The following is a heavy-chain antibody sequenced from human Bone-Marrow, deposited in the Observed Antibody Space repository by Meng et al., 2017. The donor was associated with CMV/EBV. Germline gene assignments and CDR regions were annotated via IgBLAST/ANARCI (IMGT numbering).Heavy chain of an antibody. J-gene: IGHJ4*02. CDR3: ARQMVVVVPAAIQALDY. V-gene: IGHV3-30*04. D-gene: IGHD2-2*02. CDR2: ISYDGSNK. CDR1: GFTFSSYA. Sequence: GESLKISCAASGFTFSSYAMHWVRQAPGKGLEWVAVISYDGSNKYYADSVKGRFTISRDNSKNTLYLQMNSLRAEDTAVYYCARQMVVVVPAAIQALDYWGQGTLVTVPQ.